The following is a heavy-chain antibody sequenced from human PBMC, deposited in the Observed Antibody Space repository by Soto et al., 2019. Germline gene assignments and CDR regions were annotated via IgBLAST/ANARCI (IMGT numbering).Heavy chain of an antibody. V-gene: IGHV3-49*03. CDR1: GFTFGDYA. D-gene: IGHD1-1*01. CDR2: IRSKPYGGTT. J-gene: IGHJ4*02. CDR3: TKRSYFDY. Sequence: EVQLVESGGGLVQPGQSLRLSCIGSGFTFGDYAMSWFRQAPGKGLEWVGFIRSKPYGGTTEYAASVKGRFTISRDDSKSTAYLQMNSLKTEDTAMYYCTKRSYFDYWGQRTLVTVSS.